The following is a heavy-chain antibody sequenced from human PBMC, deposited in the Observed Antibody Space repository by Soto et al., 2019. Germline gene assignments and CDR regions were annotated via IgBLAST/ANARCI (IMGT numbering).Heavy chain of an antibody. CDR2: IIPIFGTA. D-gene: IGHD3-3*01. V-gene: IGHV1-69*13. Sequence: GASVKVSCKASGGTFSSYAISWVRQAPGQGLEWMGGIIPIFGTANYAQKFQGRVTITADESTSTAYMELSSLRSEDTAVYYCARVGPITIFDPWGQGTLITVSS. CDR1: GGTFSSYA. CDR3: ARVGPITIFDP. J-gene: IGHJ5*02.